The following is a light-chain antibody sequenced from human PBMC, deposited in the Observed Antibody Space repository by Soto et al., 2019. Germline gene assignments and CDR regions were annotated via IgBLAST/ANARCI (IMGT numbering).Light chain of an antibody. CDR1: QDISNY. CDR2: DAS. J-gene: IGKJ4*01. CDR3: QQYDNLPLT. V-gene: IGKV1-33*01. Sequence: DIQMTQSPSSLSASVGDRVTITCQASQDISNYLTWYQQKPGKAPKLLIYDASNLETGVPSRFSGSGSGTDFTFTISSLQSEDIATYYCQQYDNLPLTFGGGTKVEIK.